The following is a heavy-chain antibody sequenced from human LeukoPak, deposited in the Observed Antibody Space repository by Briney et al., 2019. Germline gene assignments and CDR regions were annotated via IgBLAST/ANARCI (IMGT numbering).Heavy chain of an antibody. CDR1: GYTSTGYY. D-gene: IGHD1-7*01. CDR2: INPNSGGT. Sequence: ASVKVSCKASGYTSTGYYMHWVRQAPGQGPEWMGWINPNSGGTNYAQKFQGRVTMTRDTSTSTAYMELKRLRSDDTAVYYCASGGYNWNYQRFWGQGTLVTVSS. CDR3: ASGGYNWNYQRF. J-gene: IGHJ4*02. V-gene: IGHV1-2*02.